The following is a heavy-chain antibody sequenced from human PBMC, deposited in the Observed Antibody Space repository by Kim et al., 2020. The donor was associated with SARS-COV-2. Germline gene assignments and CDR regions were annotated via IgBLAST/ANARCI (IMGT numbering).Heavy chain of an antibody. CDR2: NGNT. J-gene: IGHJ4*02. V-gene: IGHV1-18*01. D-gene: IGHD3-16*01. CDR3: AQGENFDY. Sequence: NGNTNYAQKLQGRVTMTTDTSTSTAYMELRSLRSDDTAVYYCAQGENFDYWGQGTLVTVSS.